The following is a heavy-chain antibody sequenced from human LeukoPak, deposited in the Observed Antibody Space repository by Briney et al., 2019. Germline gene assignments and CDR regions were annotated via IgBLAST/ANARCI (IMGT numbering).Heavy chain of an antibody. V-gene: IGHV3-15*01. CDR2: IKSKTDGGTT. CDR1: GFTFSNAW. J-gene: IGHJ6*02. CDR3: TTAVVTMVRGVMPKPLGMDV. D-gene: IGHD3-10*01. Sequence: PGGSLRLSCAASGFTFSNAWMSWVRQAPGKGLEWVGRIKSKTDGGTTDYAAPVKGRFTISRDDSKNTLYLQMNSLKTEDTAVYYCTTAVVTMVRGVMPKPLGMDVWGQGTTVTVSS.